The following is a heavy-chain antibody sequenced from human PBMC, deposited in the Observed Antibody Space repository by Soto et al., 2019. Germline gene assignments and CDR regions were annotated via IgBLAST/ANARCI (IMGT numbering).Heavy chain of an antibody. V-gene: IGHV3-23*01. CDR3: AKGRTFFDF. CDR2: ISDGDGAT. J-gene: IGHJ4*02. CDR1: GFGFSDYA. Sequence: EVHLLESGGGLVQPGGSLRLSCAASGFGFSDYAMTWVRQAPGKGLEWVSDISDGDGATHYADSVKGRFTISRDDSKNTLYLQMDSLRAEDAAVYYCAKGRTFFDFWGQGTLVTVSS. D-gene: IGHD3-16*01.